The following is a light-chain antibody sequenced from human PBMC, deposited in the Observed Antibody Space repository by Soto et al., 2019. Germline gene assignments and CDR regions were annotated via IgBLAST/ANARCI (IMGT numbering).Light chain of an antibody. CDR3: CSYAGSRFYV. J-gene: IGLJ1*01. CDR1: SSDIGNYNL. Sequence: QSVLTQPASVSGSLGQPITISCTGTSSDIGNYNLVSWYHHHPDRAPKLVIYEVIKRPSGVSNRFSGSKSGNTASLTISGLQADDEGDYYCCSYAGSRFYVFGSGTKVTVL. V-gene: IGLV2-23*02. CDR2: EVI.